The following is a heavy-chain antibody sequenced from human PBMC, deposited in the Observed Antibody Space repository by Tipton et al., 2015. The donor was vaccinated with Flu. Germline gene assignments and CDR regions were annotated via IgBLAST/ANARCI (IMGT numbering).Heavy chain of an antibody. Sequence: SLRLSCTTSGYTFSNYGLSWVRQAPGKGLVWVGFIRSEGKGGTAEYATSLKGRFTISRDNSRGIAYLQMNSLKTEDTGIYYCTITTVTSTFDRWGQGTLVTVSS. V-gene: IGHV3-49*04. J-gene: IGHJ5*02. CDR2: IRSEGKGGTA. CDR1: GYTFSNYG. CDR3: TITTVTSTFDR. D-gene: IGHD4-17*01.